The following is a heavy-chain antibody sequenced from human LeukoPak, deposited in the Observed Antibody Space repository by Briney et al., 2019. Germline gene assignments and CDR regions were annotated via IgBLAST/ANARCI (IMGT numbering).Heavy chain of an antibody. CDR3: ARDYCSSTSCYLCAVSPPLKNWFDP. V-gene: IGHV4-34*01. J-gene: IGHJ5*02. CDR2: INHSGST. Sequence: SETLSLTCAVYGGSFSGYYWSWIRQPPGKGLEWIGEINHSGSTNYNPSLKSRVTISVDTSKNQFSLKLSSVTAADTAVYYCARDYCSSTSCYLCAVSPPLKNWFDPWGQGTLVTVSS. CDR1: GGSFSGYY. D-gene: IGHD2-2*01.